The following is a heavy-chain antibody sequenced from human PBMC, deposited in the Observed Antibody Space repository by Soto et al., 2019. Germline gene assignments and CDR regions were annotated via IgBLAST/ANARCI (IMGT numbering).Heavy chain of an antibody. D-gene: IGHD6-19*01. CDR1: GFTFSSYA. V-gene: IGHV3-23*01. CDR2: ISGSGGST. Sequence: GVSLRLSCAASGFTFSSYAMSWVRQAPGKGLEGVSAISGSGGSTYYADSVKGRFTISRDNSKNTLYLQMNSMRAEYTSVYYCANRWLVPFDPWGQGTLVTVSS. J-gene: IGHJ5*02. CDR3: ANRWLVPFDP.